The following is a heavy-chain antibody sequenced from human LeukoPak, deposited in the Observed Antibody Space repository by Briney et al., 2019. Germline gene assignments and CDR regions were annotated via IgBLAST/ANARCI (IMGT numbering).Heavy chain of an antibody. CDR2: IGSDYKT. D-gene: IGHD3-10*02. Sequence: GGSLRLSCAASGFTFSGFAMTWVRQAPGKGLEWVSSIGSDYKTHYSESVKGRFAISRDNSKSTLFLQMNSLRAEDTALYYCAKDLHYYVAMDGWGQGTAVTVSS. J-gene: IGHJ6*02. CDR1: GFTFSGFA. CDR3: AKDLHYYVAMDG. V-gene: IGHV3-23*01.